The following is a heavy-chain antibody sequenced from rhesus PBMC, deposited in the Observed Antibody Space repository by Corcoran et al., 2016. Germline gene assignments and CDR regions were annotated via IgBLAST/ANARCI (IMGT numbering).Heavy chain of an antibody. J-gene: IGHJ4*01. CDR3: AKYGGGSWTPVFDY. D-gene: IGHD6-25*01. CDR2: VNGNTGYS. Sequence: QVQLQESGPALVKPSETLSLTCAVSGGSFTTYWWTWIRQSPGKGLEWIGEVNGNTGYSNYNPSLKSRVTISQDASTNQFSLALSSVTAADTAVYYCAKYGGGSWTPVFDYWGQGVLVTVSS. V-gene: IGHV4-80*01. CDR1: GGSFTTYW.